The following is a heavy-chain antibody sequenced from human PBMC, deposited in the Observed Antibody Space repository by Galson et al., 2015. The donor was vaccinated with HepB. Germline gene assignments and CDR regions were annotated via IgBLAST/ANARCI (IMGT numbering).Heavy chain of an antibody. Sequence: CAISGDSVSSNSAAWNWIRQSPSRGLEWLGRTYYRSKWYNDYAVSVKSRITINPDTSKNQFSLQLNSVTPEDTAVYYCARARGYSSSWVYYYGMDVWGQGTTATVSS. CDR1: GDSVSSNSAA. D-gene: IGHD6-13*01. J-gene: IGHJ6*02. CDR3: ARARGYSSSWVYYYGMDV. CDR2: TYYRSKWYN. V-gene: IGHV6-1*01.